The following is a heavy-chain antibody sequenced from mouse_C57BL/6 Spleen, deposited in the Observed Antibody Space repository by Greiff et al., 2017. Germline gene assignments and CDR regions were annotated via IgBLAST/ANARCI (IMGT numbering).Heavy chain of an antibody. V-gene: IGHV5-6*01. CDR2: ISRGGSYT. J-gene: IGHJ2*01. CDR3: ARHEGGSSYIDY. D-gene: IGHD1-1*01. CDR1: GFTFSSYG. Sequence: EVHLVESGGDLVKPGGSLKLSCAASGFTFSSYGMSWVRQTPDKRLEWVATISRGGSYTYYPDSVKGRFTICRDNAKNTLYLKMSSLKSEDTAMYSCARHEGGSSYIDYWGQGTTLTVSS.